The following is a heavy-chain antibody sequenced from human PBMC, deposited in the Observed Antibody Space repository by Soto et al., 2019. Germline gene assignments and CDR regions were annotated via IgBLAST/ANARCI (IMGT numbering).Heavy chain of an antibody. D-gene: IGHD5-12*01. J-gene: IGHJ3*02. V-gene: IGHV3-53*04. CDR1: GFTVSSNY. CDR3: ASDSGYDLRAFDS. Sequence: EVQLAESGGGLVQPGGSLRLSCAASGFTVSSNYMSWVRQAPGKGLEWVSVIYSGGSTYYADSVKGRFTISRHNSKNTLYLQMNSLRAEDTAVYYCASDSGYDLRAFDSWGQGTMVIVSS. CDR2: IYSGGST.